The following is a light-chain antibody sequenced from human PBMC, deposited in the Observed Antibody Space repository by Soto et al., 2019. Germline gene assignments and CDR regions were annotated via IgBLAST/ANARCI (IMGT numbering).Light chain of an antibody. V-gene: IGKV3-20*01. Sequence: EIVVTQAGGTVSLSPXERATLSWGASQSVSNNYLAWYQQKPGHAPRLLIYGASNRATGIPDRFSGSGSGTDFTLTISILEPEDFAVYYCQQYGSSGTFGQGTKLDI. CDR2: GAS. J-gene: IGKJ1*01. CDR3: QQYGSSGT. CDR1: QSVSNNY.